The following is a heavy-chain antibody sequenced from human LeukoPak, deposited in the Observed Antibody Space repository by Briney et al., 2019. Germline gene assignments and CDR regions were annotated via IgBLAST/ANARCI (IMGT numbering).Heavy chain of an antibody. CDR2: IIPIFGTA. V-gene: IGHV1-69*05. Sequence: ASVKVSCKASGGTFSSYAISWVRQAPGQGLEWMGGIIPIFGTANYAQKFQGRVTITTDESTSTAYMELRSLRSDDTAIYYCARRLSGYYSTFDYWGQGTLVTVSS. CDR3: ARRLSGYYSTFDY. D-gene: IGHD3-22*01. CDR1: GGTFSSYA. J-gene: IGHJ4*02.